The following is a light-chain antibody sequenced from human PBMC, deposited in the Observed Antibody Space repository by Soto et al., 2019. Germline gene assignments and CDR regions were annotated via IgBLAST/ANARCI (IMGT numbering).Light chain of an antibody. CDR1: QSISSY. V-gene: IGKV1-39*01. CDR3: QQSYSTPLT. J-gene: IGKJ5*01. Sequence: DIQMTQSPSSLSASVGDRVTITCRASQSISSYLNWYQQKPGKAPKLLIYAASSLQSGVPSRFSGSGSGTDFTLTISSLQPEDFATYYGQQSYSTPLTFGHGTRLEIK. CDR2: AAS.